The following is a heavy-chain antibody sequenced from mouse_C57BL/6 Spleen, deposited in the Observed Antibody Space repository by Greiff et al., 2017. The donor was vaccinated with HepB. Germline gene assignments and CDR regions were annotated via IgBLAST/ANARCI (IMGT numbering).Heavy chain of an antibody. D-gene: IGHD2-4*01. V-gene: IGHV1-5*01. Sequence: VQLKESGTVLARPGASVKMSCETSGYTFTSYWMHWVKQRPGQGLEWIGAIYPGNSDTSYNQKFKGKAKLTAVTSASTAYMELSSLTHEDSAVYYCTIVDYDLYWYFDVWGTGTTVTVSS. CDR3: TIVDYDLYWYFDV. CDR1: GYTFTSYW. CDR2: IYPGNSDT. J-gene: IGHJ1*03.